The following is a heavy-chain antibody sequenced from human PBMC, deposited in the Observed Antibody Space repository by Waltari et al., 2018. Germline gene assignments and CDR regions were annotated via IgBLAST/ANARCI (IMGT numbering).Heavy chain of an antibody. CDR3: ASRLPPARYNGMDF. CDR1: GFTFSTYD. V-gene: IGHV3-21*01. J-gene: IGHJ6*02. CDR2: ISGNSSHI. Sequence: EVQLVESGGGLVKPGGSLRLSGAASGFTFSTYDMNWGRQAPGKGLEWVSSISGNSSHIYYADSVRGRFIISRDNAQNSLYLQMDSLRAEDTAVYYCASRLPPARYNGMDFWGQGTTVTVSS. D-gene: IGHD2-2*01.